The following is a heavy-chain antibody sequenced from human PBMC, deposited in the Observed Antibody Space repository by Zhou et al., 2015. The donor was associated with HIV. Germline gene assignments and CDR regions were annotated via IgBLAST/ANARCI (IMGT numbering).Heavy chain of an antibody. J-gene: IGHJ4*02. CDR1: GISFSSFT. CDR2: ISHDGNNK. Sequence: QAQLVESGGGVVPPGRSLRLSCAASGISFSSFTMFWFRQAPGKGLQWVTVISHDGNNKYYADSVKGRFTVSRDNSKSTLYLQMSSLRFEDTAVYYCARDNRVLWFGDSSYYFDYWGQGTLVTVSS. CDR3: ARDNRVLWFGDSSYYFDY. V-gene: IGHV3-30-3*01. D-gene: IGHD3-10*01.